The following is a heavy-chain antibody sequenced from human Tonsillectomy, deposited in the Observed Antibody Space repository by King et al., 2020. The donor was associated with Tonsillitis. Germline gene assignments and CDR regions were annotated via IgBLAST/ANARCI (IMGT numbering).Heavy chain of an antibody. J-gene: IGHJ3*02. CDR1: GGSISSGGYN. V-gene: IGHV4-31*01. CDR2: FYPGDSDI. D-gene: IGHD6-19*01. CDR3: ARLGAGVGWENDAFDI. Sequence: VQLQESGPGLVKPSQTLSLTCTVSGGSISSGGYNWSWIRQHPGKGLEWMGIFYPGDSDIRYSPSFQGQVTISADKSISTAYLQWSSLKASDTAMYYCARLGAGVGWENDAFDIWGQGTMVTVSS.